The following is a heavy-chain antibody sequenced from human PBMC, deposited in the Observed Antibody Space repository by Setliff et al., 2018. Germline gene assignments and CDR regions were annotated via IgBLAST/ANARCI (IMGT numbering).Heavy chain of an antibody. Sequence: ASVKVSCKASGYTFNFYGMHWVRQAPGQRPEWRGWINTDSGNTRYSQKFQGRVTIARDTSASTAYMELSSLRSEDTAIYFCARGQDSGSWIIDGWGQGTLVTVSS. V-gene: IGHV1-3*04. CDR1: GYTFNFYG. D-gene: IGHD1-26*01. CDR2: INTDSGNT. CDR3: ARGQDSGSWIIDG. J-gene: IGHJ4*02.